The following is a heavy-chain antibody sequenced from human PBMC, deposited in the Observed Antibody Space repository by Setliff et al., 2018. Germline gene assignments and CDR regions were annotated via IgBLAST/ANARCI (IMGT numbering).Heavy chain of an antibody. V-gene: IGHV3-21*01. J-gene: IGHJ6*03. CDR3: ARDGNYYYYYMDV. CDR2: ISSSSSYI. Sequence: PGGSLRLSCAASGFTFSTYAMSWVRQAPGKGLEWVSSISSSSSYIYYADSVKGRFTISRDNAKNSLYLQMNSLRAEDTAVYYCARDGNYYYYYMDVWGKGTTVTVSS. CDR1: GFTFSTYA.